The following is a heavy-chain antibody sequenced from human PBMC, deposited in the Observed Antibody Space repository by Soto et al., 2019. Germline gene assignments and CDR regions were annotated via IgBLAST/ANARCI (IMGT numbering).Heavy chain of an antibody. V-gene: IGHV3-23*01. D-gene: IGHD1-26*01. CDR1: GFTFSDYA. J-gene: IGHJ3*02. CDR3: AKDATSFNGLWDPFD. CDR2: VGGSADDK. Sequence: EVQLLESGGGVVQPGGSLRLSCAASGFTFSDYAMSWVRQTPGKGLQWVSGVGGSADDKHYAYSVRGRFIVSRDNSMNTLYLQMNNLAADDRATYCCAKDATSFNGLWDPFD.